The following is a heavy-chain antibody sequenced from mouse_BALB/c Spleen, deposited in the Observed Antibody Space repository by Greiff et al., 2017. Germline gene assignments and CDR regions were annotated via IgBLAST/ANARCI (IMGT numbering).Heavy chain of an antibody. Sequence: EVQLVESGGGLVQPGGSLRLSCATSGFTFTDYYMSWVRQPPGKALEWLGFIRNKANGYTTEYSASVKGRFTISRDNSQSILYLQMNTLRAEDSATYYCARDKYDYDFDYWGQGTTLTVSS. V-gene: IGHV7-3*02. D-gene: IGHD2-4*01. J-gene: IGHJ2*01. CDR1: GFTFTDYY. CDR3: ARDKYDYDFDY. CDR2: IRNKANGYTT.